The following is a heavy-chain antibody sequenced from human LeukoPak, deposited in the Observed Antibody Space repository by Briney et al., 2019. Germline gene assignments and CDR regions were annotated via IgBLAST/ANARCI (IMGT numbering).Heavy chain of an antibody. CDR2: IYYSGST. V-gene: IGHV4-39*01. Sequence: SETLSLTCTVSGGSISSSSYYWGWIRQPPGKGLEWIGSIYYSGSTYYNPSLKSRVTISVDTSKNQFSLKLSSVTAADTAVYYCARRRYYGSGFLYWGQGTLVTVSS. D-gene: IGHD3-10*01. CDR3: ARRRYYGSGFLY. J-gene: IGHJ4*02. CDR1: GGSISSSSYY.